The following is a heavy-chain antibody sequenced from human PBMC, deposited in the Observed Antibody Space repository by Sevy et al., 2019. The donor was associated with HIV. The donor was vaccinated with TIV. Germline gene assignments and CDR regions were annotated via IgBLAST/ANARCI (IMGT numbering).Heavy chain of an antibody. CDR1: GFTFSNYW. CDR2: IKTDGSNR. CDR3: AREGDTVLVPTAVDAFDF. J-gene: IGHJ3*01. V-gene: IGHV3-74*01. D-gene: IGHD2-2*01. Sequence: GGSLRLSCAASGFTFSNYWMHWVRQAPGKELVWVSRIKTDGSNRDSADSVKGRFFISRDNAKNLLYLQMNSLRAEDTAVYYCAREGDTVLVPTAVDAFDFWGQGTMVTVSS.